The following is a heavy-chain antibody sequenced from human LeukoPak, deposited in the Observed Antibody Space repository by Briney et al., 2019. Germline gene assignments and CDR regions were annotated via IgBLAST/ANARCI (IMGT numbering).Heavy chain of an antibody. J-gene: IGHJ3*02. D-gene: IGHD3-22*01. Sequence: PGGSLRLSCAASGFTFSSYAISWVRQAPGKGLEWVSAISGSGGSTYYADSVKGRFTISRDNSKNTLYLQMNSLRAEDTAVYYCARARRYYDSSGYPYYRLDAFDIWGQGTMVTVSS. V-gene: IGHV3-23*01. CDR2: ISGSGGST. CDR1: GFTFSSYA. CDR3: ARARRYYDSSGYPYYRLDAFDI.